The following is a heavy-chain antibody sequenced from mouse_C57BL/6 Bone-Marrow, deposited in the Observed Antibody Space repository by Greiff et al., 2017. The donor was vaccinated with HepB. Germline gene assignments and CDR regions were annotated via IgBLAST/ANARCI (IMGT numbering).Heavy chain of an antibody. V-gene: IGHV14-4*01. CDR1: GFNIKDDY. CDR3: TTRYAWFAY. J-gene: IGHJ3*01. CDR2: LDPENGDT. Sequence: VQLQQSGAELVRPGASVKLSCTASGFNIKDDYMHWVKQRPEQGLEWIGWLDPENGDTEYASKFQGKATITADTSSNTAYLQLSSLTSEDSAVYYCTTRYAWFAYWGQGTLVTVSA.